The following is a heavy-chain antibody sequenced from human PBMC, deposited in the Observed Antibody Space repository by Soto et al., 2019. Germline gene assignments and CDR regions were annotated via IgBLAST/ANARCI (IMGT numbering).Heavy chain of an antibody. D-gene: IGHD2-21*01. J-gene: IGHJ4*02. CDR3: ACIRGYFDY. CDR1: GGSISSSSYY. V-gene: IGHV4-39*01. CDR2: IFYSGST. Sequence: SETLSLTCSVSGGSISSSSYYWGWIRQPPGKGLQWIGSIFYSGSTYYNPSLKSRVTISVDTSKNQFSLKLSSVTAADTAVYYCACIRGYFDYWGQGTLVTVSS.